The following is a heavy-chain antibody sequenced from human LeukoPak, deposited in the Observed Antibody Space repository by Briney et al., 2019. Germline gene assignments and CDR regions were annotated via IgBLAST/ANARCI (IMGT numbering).Heavy chain of an antibody. D-gene: IGHD3-16*01. J-gene: IGHJ4*02. CDR3: ARVEFGAGFDY. V-gene: IGHV3-23*01. CDR1: GFTLSSYE. Sequence: GGSLRLSCTVSGFTLSSYEMSWLRQAPGKGLEWVSSIDYDGGSGHYADSVRGRFTIARDNSKNTLYLQMNSLRAEDTAVYYCARVEFGAGFDYWGEGTLVTVSS. CDR2: IDYDGGSG.